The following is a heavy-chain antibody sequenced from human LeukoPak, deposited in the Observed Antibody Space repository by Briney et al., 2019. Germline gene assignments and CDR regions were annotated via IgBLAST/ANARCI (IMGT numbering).Heavy chain of an antibody. Sequence: ASVKVSRKASGGTFSSYAISWVRQAPGQGLEWMGGIIPIFGTANYAQKFQGRVTIIADESTSTAYMELSSLRSEDTAVYYCARGGYSSGLLDYWGQGTLVTVSS. CDR3: ARGGYSSGLLDY. CDR1: GGTFSSYA. J-gene: IGHJ4*02. V-gene: IGHV1-69*13. CDR2: IIPIFGTA. D-gene: IGHD6-19*01.